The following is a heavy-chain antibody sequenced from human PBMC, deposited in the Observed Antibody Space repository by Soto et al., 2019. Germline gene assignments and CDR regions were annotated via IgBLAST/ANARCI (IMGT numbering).Heavy chain of an antibody. CDR1: GFTFSSYA. D-gene: IGHD6-19*01. CDR2: ISGSGGST. CDR3: AKRVRAVYGMDV. Sequence: EVQLLESGGGLVQPGGSLSLSCAASGFTFSSYAMSWVRQAPGKGLEWVSAISGSGGSTYYADSVKGRFTISRDNSKNTLYLQMNSLRAEDTAVYYCAKRVRAVYGMDVWGQGTTVTVSS. J-gene: IGHJ6*02. V-gene: IGHV3-23*01.